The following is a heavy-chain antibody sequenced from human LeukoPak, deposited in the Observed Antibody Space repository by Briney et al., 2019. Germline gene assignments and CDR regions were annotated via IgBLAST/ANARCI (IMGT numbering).Heavy chain of an antibody. Sequence: GGSLRLSCVGSGLTFSGFEVNWVRQAPGKGLEWVSYIKDDGTIKTYADSVKGRFTISRDNAKNSLYLQMNSLRVEDTAIYYCARRFRDWGQGTLVTVSS. V-gene: IGHV3-48*03. CDR2: IKDDGTIK. D-gene: IGHD5-24*01. CDR3: ARRFRD. CDR1: GLTFSGFE. J-gene: IGHJ4*02.